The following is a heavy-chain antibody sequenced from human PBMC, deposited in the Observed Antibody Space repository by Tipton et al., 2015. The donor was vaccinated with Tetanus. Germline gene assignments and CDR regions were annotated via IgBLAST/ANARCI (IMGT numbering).Heavy chain of an antibody. D-gene: IGHD3-3*01. V-gene: IGHV4-30-2*06. CDR2: IYHTGST. CDR3: ARSHVFRLTLFGEEIPRSGRFDP. Sequence: TLSLTCAVSGALLSTGGYSWGWIRQSPGQGLEWIGYIYHTGSTYYNPSVRSRVSISTVGSKNHVSLRLSSVTAADTAVYYCARSHVFRLTLFGEEIPRSGRFDPWGQGTLVTVSS. J-gene: IGHJ5*02. CDR1: GALLSTGGYS.